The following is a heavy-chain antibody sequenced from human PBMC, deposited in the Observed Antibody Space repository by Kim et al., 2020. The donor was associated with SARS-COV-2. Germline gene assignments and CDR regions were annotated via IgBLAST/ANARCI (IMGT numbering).Heavy chain of an antibody. Sequence: YAQKFQGRVTMTEDTSTDTAYMELSSLRSEDTAVYYCATDHSAARDAFDIWGQGTMVTVSS. D-gene: IGHD2-15*01. V-gene: IGHV1-24*01. J-gene: IGHJ3*02. CDR3: ATDHSAARDAFDI.